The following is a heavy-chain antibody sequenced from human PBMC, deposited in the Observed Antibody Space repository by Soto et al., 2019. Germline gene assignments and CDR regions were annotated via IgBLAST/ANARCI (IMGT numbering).Heavy chain of an antibody. CDR2: ISYDGSNK. J-gene: IGHJ3*02. D-gene: IGHD1-26*01. CDR3: ARAKVGAYAFDI. CDR1: GFTFSSYA. Sequence: GGSLRLSCAASGFTFSSYAMHWVRQAPGKGLEWVAVISYDGSNKYYADSVKGRFTISRDNSKNTLYLQMNSLRAEDTAVYYCARAKVGAYAFDIWGQGTMVTVSS. V-gene: IGHV3-30-3*01.